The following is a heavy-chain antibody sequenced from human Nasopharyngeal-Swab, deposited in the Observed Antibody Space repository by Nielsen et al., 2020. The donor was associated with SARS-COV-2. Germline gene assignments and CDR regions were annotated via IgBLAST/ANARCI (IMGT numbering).Heavy chain of an antibody. CDR2: INPSGGST. CDR3: ARDSQNLRCWDY. Sequence: ASVKVSCKASGYTFTSYYMLWVRQAPGQGLEWMGVINPSGGSTSYAQKFQGRVTMTRDTSTSTVYMELSSLRPEDTAVYYCARDSQNLRCWDYWGQGTLVTVSS. V-gene: IGHV1-46*01. D-gene: IGHD4-17*01. CDR1: GYTFTSYY. J-gene: IGHJ4*02.